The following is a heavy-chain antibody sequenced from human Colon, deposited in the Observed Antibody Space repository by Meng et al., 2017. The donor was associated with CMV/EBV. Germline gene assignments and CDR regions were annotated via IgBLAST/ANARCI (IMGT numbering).Heavy chain of an antibody. CDR1: GFNFSIHS. Sequence: EVQLVESGGGQVKPGGSLRLSCAASGFNFSIHSMNWVRQAPGKGLEWVSSITRSSSQIHYAESVKGRFTISRDNAKNSPYLQMDSLRAEDTAVYYCARGRYDFWSGGDNWGQGTLVTVSS. CDR3: ARGRYDFWSGGDN. J-gene: IGHJ4*02. CDR2: ITRSSSQI. D-gene: IGHD3-3*01. V-gene: IGHV3-21*01.